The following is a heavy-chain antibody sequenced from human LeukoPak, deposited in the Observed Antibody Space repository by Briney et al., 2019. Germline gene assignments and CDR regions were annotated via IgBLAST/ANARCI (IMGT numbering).Heavy chain of an antibody. CDR1: GFTFSSYS. D-gene: IGHD2-15*01. CDR2: ITSSSSYM. V-gene: IGHV3-21*01. CDR3: ARYCSGDSCYGLIDY. J-gene: IGHJ4*02. Sequence: GGSLRPSCAASGFTFSSYSMNWVRQAPGKGLEWVSSITSSSSYMSYADSVKGRFTISRDNAKNSLYLQMNSLRADDTAVYYCARYCSGDSCYGLIDYWGQGTLVTVSS.